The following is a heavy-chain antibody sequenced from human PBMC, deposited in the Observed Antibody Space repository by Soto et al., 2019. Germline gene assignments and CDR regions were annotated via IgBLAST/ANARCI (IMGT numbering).Heavy chain of an antibody. CDR1: GGTFSSYA. CDR2: IIPIFGTA. Sequence: GASVKVSCKASGGTFSSYAISWVRQAPGQGLEWMGGIIPIFGTANYAQKFQGRVTITADKSTSTAYMGLSSLRSEDTAVYYCATRYSSSSYYYYYGMDVWGQGTTVTV. D-gene: IGHD6-6*01. J-gene: IGHJ6*02. V-gene: IGHV1-69*06. CDR3: ATRYSSSSYYYYYGMDV.